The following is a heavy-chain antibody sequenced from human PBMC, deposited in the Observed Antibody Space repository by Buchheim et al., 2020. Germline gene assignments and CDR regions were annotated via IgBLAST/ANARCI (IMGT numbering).Heavy chain of an antibody. CDR3: ARGWSNGRDVY. Sequence: HLVESGGDLVQPGGSLRLSCAASGFGFSTSGMSWVRQAPGKGLEWLSYISSSSDEIVYADSGKGRFTISRDNGKNSRYLQLNGLEVEDTAVYFCARGWSNGRDVYWGRGT. J-gene: IGHJ4*02. V-gene: IGHV3-48*04. CDR2: ISSSSDEI. D-gene: IGHD1/OR15-1a*01. CDR1: GFGFSTSG.